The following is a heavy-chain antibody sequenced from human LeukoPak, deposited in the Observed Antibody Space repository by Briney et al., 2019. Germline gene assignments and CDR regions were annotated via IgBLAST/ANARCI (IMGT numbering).Heavy chain of an antibody. CDR2: IIPIFGTA. Sequence: GASVKVSCKASGYTFTGYYMHWVRQAPGQGLEWMGGIIPIFGTANYAQKFQGRVTITADESTSTAYMELSSLRSEDTAVHYCATPMVAGGNWGQGTLVTVSS. CDR1: GYTFTGYY. D-gene: IGHD2-15*01. CDR3: ATPMVAGGN. V-gene: IGHV1-69*13. J-gene: IGHJ4*02.